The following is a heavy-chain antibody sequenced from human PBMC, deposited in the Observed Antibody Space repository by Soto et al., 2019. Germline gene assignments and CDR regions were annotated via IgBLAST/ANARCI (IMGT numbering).Heavy chain of an antibody. CDR3: ARDLRGHYGP. CDR2: VSGSSSYI. V-gene: IGHV3-21*06. J-gene: IGHJ3*01. CDR1: GFNFRIFN. Sequence: VGSLRLSCEGSGFNFRIFNMIWVRQAPGKGLEWVSSVSGSSSYIYYADSVKGRFTVSRDNANNLVFLQMNGLRPEDTAMYYCARDLRGHYGPWGQGTMDT. D-gene: IGHD4-17*01.